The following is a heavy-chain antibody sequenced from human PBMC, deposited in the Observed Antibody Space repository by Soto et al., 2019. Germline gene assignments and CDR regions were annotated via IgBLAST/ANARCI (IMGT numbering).Heavy chain of an antibody. Sequence: QVQLVQSGAEVKKPGSSVKVSCKASGGTFSSYTISWVRQAPGQGLEWMGRIIPILGIANYAQKFQGRVTITADKXTSTAYMELSSLRSEDTAVYYCARVVVVVAANWFDPWGQGTLVTVSS. V-gene: IGHV1-69*02. CDR1: GGTFSSYT. D-gene: IGHD2-15*01. CDR2: IIPILGIA. J-gene: IGHJ5*02. CDR3: ARVVVVVAANWFDP.